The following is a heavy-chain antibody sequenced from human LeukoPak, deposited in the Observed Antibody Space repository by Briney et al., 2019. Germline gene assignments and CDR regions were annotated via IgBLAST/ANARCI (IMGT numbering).Heavy chain of an antibody. CDR1: GFTFSSYS. D-gene: IGHD3-10*01. Sequence: PGGSPRLSCAASGFTFSSYSINWVRQAPGKGLEWVSYSSSSSSSIIYYADSVKGRFTISRDNAKNSLYLQMNSLRPEDTAVYYCATGYGSGTLHDYWGQGTLVTVSS. CDR2: SSSSSSSII. J-gene: IGHJ4*02. V-gene: IGHV3-48*01. CDR3: ATGYGSGTLHDY.